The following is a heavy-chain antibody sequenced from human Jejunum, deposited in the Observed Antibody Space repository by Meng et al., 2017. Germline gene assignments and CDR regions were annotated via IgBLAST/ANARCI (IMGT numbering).Heavy chain of an antibody. Sequence: GGSLTLSCEASGFDFINYEMHWVRQAPVRGLEWLSYIGFCSKTIYYADSVKGRFAISRDNAKKSLYLQLNSLSVEDTAVYYCVRELLSVTVGRGFMTTYHYSGMDVWGQGTAVTVSS. V-gene: IGHV3-48*03. J-gene: IGHJ6*02. D-gene: IGHD3-16*01. CDR2: IGFCSKTI. CDR3: VRELLSVTVGRGFMTTYHYSGMDV. CDR1: GFDFINYE.